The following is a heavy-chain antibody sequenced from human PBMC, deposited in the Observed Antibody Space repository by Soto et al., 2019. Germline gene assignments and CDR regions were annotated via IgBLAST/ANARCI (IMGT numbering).Heavy chain of an antibody. CDR3: ARDTNSGSYPDWYFDL. Sequence: PGGSLRLSCAASGFTFSSYSMNWVRQAPGKGLEWVSYISSSSNTIYYADSVKGRFTISRDNAKNSLYLQMNSLRDEDTAVYYCARDTNSGSYPDWYFDLWGRGTLVTVSS. J-gene: IGHJ2*01. V-gene: IGHV3-48*02. CDR1: GFTFSSYS. D-gene: IGHD1-26*01. CDR2: ISSSSNTI.